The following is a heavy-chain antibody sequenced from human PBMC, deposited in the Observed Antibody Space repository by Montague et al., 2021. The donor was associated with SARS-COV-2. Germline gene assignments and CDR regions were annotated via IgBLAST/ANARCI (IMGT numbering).Heavy chain of an antibody. V-gene: IGHV4-61*02. CDR1: GGSINSGSYY. J-gene: IGHJ6*02. CDR2: ISTSGNT. D-gene: IGHD3-9*01. CDR3: AGETRPNFADYDILAGDYYYYGIDV. Sequence: TLSLTCTVSGGSINSGSYYWGWIRQAAGKGLEWIGRISTSGNTKYNTSLKSRVTISVATSQNQFSLKMYSVTAADTAVYYCAGETRPNFADYDILAGDYYYYGIDVWGQGTTVTVSS.